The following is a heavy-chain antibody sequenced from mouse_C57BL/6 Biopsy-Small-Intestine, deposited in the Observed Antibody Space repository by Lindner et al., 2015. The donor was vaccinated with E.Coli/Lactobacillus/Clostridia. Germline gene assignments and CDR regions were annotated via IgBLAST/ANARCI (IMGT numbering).Heavy chain of an antibody. CDR2: STMYGDAT. V-gene: IGHV1-49*01. Sequence: LQESGAELVRPGSSVKLSCKDSYFAFMASAMHWVKQRPGHGLEWIGSSTMYGDATEYSENFKGKATLTANTSSSTAYMELSSLTSEDSAVYYCVCSSTHDAMDYWGQGTSVTVSS. CDR1: YFAFMASA. J-gene: IGHJ4*01. CDR3: VCSSTHDAMDY.